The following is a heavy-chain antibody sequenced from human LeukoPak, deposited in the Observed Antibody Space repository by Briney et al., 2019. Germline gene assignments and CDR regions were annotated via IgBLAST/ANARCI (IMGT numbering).Heavy chain of an antibody. Sequence: GRSLRLSCAASGFTFSSYAMHWVRQAPGKGLEWVEVISYDGSNKYYADSVKGRFTISRDNSKNTLYLQMNSLRAEDTAVYYCARGSAAAGTRAFDYWGQGTLVTVSS. CDR2: ISYDGSNK. CDR1: GFTFSSYA. CDR3: ARGSAAAGTRAFDY. D-gene: IGHD6-13*01. V-gene: IGHV3-30*01. J-gene: IGHJ4*02.